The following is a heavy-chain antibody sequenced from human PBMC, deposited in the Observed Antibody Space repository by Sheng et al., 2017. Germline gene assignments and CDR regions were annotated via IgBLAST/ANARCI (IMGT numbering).Heavy chain of an antibody. J-gene: IGHJ3*02. D-gene: IGHD3-10*01. CDR3: AKDSLGEPLGYAFDI. CDR2: ISYDGSNK. Sequence: VQLLESGGGLGTALGGPLRLSCAASGFTFSSYGMHWVRQAPGKGLEWVAVISYDGSNKYYADSVKGRFTISRDNSKNTLYLQMNSLRAEDTAVYYCAKDSLGEPLGYAFDIWGQGTMVTVSS. V-gene: IGHV3-30*18. CDR1: GFTFSSYG.